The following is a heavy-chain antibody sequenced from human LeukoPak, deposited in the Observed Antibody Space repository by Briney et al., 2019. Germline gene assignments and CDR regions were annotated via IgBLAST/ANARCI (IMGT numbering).Heavy chain of an antibody. CDR3: ARGITMVRGAPSAY. D-gene: IGHD3-10*01. CDR1: GYTFTSYD. CDR2: MNPNSGNT. V-gene: IGHV1-8*01. J-gene: IGHJ4*02. Sequence: GASVKVSCKAPGYTFTSYDINWVRQATGQGLEWMGWMNPNSGNTGYAQKFQGRVTMTRNTSISTAYMELSSLRSEDTAVYYCARGITMVRGAPSAYWGQGTLVTVSS.